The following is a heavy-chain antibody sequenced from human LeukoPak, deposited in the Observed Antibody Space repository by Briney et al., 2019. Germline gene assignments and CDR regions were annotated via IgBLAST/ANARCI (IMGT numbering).Heavy chain of an antibody. CDR3: ARDTLDCSSTSCYRNYFYYGMDV. CDR1: GYTFTGYY. J-gene: IGHJ6*02. CDR2: IWYDGSHK. D-gene: IGHD2-2*02. V-gene: IGHV3-33*01. Sequence: SCKASGYTFTGYYMHWVRQAPGKGLEWVAVIWYDGSHKYYTDSVKGRFTISRDNSKNTLYLQMNSLRAEDTAVYYCARDTLDCSSTSCYRNYFYYGMDVWGQGTTVTVSS.